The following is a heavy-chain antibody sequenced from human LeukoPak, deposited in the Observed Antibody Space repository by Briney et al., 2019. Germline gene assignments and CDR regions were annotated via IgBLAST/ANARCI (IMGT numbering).Heavy chain of an antibody. CDR3: ASSLVLETQRYFQH. CDR1: GGSISRYY. J-gene: IGHJ1*01. V-gene: IGHV4-59*01. Sequence: SETLSLTCAVSGGSISRYYWSWMRQPPGKGLEWSGYIYYSGRTKYNPSLTSRVTISVDTSKNQFSLKLSSVTAADTAVYYCASSLVLETQRYFQHWGQGTLVTVSS. CDR2: IYYSGRT. D-gene: IGHD1-1*01.